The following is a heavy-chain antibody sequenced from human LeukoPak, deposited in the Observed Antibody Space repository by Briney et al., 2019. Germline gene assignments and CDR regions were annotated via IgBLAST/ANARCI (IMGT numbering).Heavy chain of an antibody. V-gene: IGHV1-8*03. D-gene: IGHD3-22*01. CDR1: VYTFTSYD. CDR3: ARSFTGYDSSGYYYVNYFDY. CDR2: MNPNSGNT. Sequence: EASVNVSCKASVYTFTSYDINWVRQATGQGLEWMRWMNPNSGNTGYAQKFQGRVTITRNTSISTAYMELSSLRSEDTAVYYCARSFTGYDSSGYYYVNYFDYWGQGTLVTVTS. J-gene: IGHJ4*02.